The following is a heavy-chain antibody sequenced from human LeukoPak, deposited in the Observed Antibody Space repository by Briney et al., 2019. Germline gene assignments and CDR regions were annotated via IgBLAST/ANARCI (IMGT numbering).Heavy chain of an antibody. Sequence: PGGSLRLSCAASGFTFSSYGMHWVRQAPGKGLEWVSAISGSGGSTYYADSAKGRFTVSRDNAKNSLYLQMNSLRAEDTAVYYCARGTAYYVNDYWGQGALVTVSS. CDR2: ISGSGGST. D-gene: IGHD1-26*01. CDR1: GFTFSSYG. V-gene: IGHV3-48*01. CDR3: ARGTAYYVNDY. J-gene: IGHJ4*02.